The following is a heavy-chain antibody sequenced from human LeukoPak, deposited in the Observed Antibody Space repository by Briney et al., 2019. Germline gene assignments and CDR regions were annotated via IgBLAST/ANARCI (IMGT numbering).Heavy chain of an antibody. CDR1: GGTFTNYA. J-gene: IGHJ4*02. CDR2: IIPVLDIT. CDR3: ARDPIYEGGYGLGGPYYFDF. V-gene: IGHV1-69*04. Sequence: ASMKVSCKPPGGTFTNYAFSWVRQAPGQGLEWMGRIIPVLDITNYAQKFQDRLTVVADTSTGTVYMELAGLRSEDTAVYYCARDPIYEGGYGLGGPYYFDFWGQGTLVTVSS. D-gene: IGHD5-12*01.